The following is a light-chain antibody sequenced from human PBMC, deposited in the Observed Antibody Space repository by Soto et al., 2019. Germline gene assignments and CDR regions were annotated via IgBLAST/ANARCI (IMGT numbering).Light chain of an antibody. Sequence: QSALTQPPSASGSPGQSVTISCTGTSSDVGGYNYVSWYQQHPGKAPKLMIYEVSKRPSGVPDRFSGSKSGNTASLTVSGLQAEDEADYYCSSYAGSNNWVFGGGTKFTGL. CDR2: EVS. V-gene: IGLV2-8*01. CDR1: SSDVGGYNY. J-gene: IGLJ3*02. CDR3: SSYAGSNNWV.